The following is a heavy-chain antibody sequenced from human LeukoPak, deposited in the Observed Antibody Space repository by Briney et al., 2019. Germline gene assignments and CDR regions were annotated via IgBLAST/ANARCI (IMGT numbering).Heavy chain of an antibody. D-gene: IGHD6-13*01. Sequence: PVASVKVSCKASGYTFTNYGITWVRQAPGQGPEWVGWISADNAYTNYAQKVQGRLTITTDTSTSTAYMELRSLRSDDTAIYYCARGSSYTSSWHEDYWGQGTLVTVSS. J-gene: IGHJ4*02. CDR1: GYTFTNYG. V-gene: IGHV1-18*01. CDR2: ISADNAYT. CDR3: ARGSSYTSSWHEDY.